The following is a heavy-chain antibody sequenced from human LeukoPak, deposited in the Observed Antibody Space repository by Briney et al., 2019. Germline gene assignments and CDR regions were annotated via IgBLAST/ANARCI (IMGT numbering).Heavy chain of an antibody. V-gene: IGHV4-59*01. D-gene: IGHD2-15*01. CDR3: ARCGGNCYSIDY. Sequence: SETLSLTCTVSGGSINYYYWMWIRQPPGKGLEWIGYIYYSGGTHYNPSLKSRVTMLVDTSKNQFSLKLTAVTAADTAVYYCARCGGNCYSIDYWGQGTLVTVSS. CDR1: GGSINYYY. CDR2: IYYSGGT. J-gene: IGHJ4*02.